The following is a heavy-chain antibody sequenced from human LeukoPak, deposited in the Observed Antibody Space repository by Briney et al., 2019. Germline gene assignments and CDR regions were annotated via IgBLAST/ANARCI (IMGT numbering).Heavy chain of an antibody. CDR3: ARDGHCNGGSCLGDPYFDY. Sequence: PGGSLRLSCAASGFTFSSYAMSWVRQAPGKGLEWVSAISGSGGSTYYADSVKGRFTISRDNSKNTLYLQMNSLRAEDTAVYYCARDGHCNGGSCLGDPYFDYWGQGTLVTVSS. V-gene: IGHV3-23*01. CDR1: GFTFSSYA. D-gene: IGHD2-15*01. CDR2: ISGSGGST. J-gene: IGHJ4*02.